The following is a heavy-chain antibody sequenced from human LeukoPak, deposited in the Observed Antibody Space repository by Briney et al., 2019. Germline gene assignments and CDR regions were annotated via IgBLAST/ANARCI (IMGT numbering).Heavy chain of an antibody. CDR3: TTAQWVGAH. J-gene: IGHJ4*02. V-gene: IGHV3-15*01. CDR2: IKSKTDGGTT. Sequence: PGGSLRLSCAASGFTLTNAWMHWVRQAPGKGLEWVGRIKSKTDGGTTDCAAPVKGRFAISRDDSNNTLSLQMNSLKTEDTAVYYCTTAQWVGAHWGQGTLVTVSS. D-gene: IGHD6-19*01. CDR1: GFTLTNAW.